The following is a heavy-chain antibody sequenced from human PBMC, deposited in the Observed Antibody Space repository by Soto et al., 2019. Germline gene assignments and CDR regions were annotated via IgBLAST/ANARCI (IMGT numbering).Heavy chain of an antibody. CDR2: IYYSGST. J-gene: IGHJ3*02. CDR3: ARLAGGNWDDAFDI. D-gene: IGHD3-16*01. Sequence: SETLSLTCTVSGCSISSSSYYWGWIRQPPGKGLEWIGSIYYSGSTYYNPSLKSRVTISVDTSKNQFSLKLSSVTAADTAVYYCARLAGGNWDDAFDIWGQGTMVTVSS. CDR1: GCSISSSSYY. V-gene: IGHV4-39*01.